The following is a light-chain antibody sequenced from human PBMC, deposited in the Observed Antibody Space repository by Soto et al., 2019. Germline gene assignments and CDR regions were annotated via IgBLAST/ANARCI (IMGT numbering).Light chain of an antibody. CDR1: QSVGTY. CDR2: DSS. V-gene: IGKV3-11*01. CDR3: QHRSDWPST. Sequence: EIVLTQSPATLSLSPGERATLSCRASQSVGTYFAWYQQKPGQAPRLLIYDSSNRATGIPARFSVSGSGKDFSLTISSLEPEDFAVYYCQHRSDWPSTFGGGTKVEIK. J-gene: IGKJ4*01.